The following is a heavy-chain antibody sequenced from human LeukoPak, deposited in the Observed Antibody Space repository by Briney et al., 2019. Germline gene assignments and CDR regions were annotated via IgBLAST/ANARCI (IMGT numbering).Heavy chain of an antibody. Sequence: GGSLRLSCAASGFTFSTYTMYWVRHPPGKRLEWVSIIGSSGGGIHYADSVKGRFTISRDNSKDALYLQMNSLRVEDTAVYYCAIDPNWGTHSWGQGVLVTVSS. V-gene: IGHV3-23*01. CDR1: GFTFSTYT. CDR3: AIDPNWGTHS. J-gene: IGHJ4*02. CDR2: IGSSGGGI. D-gene: IGHD7-27*01.